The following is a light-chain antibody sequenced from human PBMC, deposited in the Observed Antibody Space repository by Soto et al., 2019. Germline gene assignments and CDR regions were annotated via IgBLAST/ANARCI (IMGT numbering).Light chain of an antibody. Sequence: EIVMTQSPATLSVSPGERVTLSCRASQSVTSNLAWYQQKPGQAPSLLIYGASTRATGVPARFSGRGSGTEFTLTISSLRSEDFAVYYCQQYNIWPIIFGQGTRLEIK. J-gene: IGKJ5*01. CDR3: QQYNIWPII. V-gene: IGKV3-15*01. CDR2: GAS. CDR1: QSVTSN.